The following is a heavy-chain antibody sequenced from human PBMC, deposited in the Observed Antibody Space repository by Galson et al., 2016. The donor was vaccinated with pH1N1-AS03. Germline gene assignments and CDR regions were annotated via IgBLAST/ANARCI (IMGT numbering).Heavy chain of an antibody. V-gene: IGHV3-15*01. Sequence: SLRLSCAGAGFTFRNAWMNWVRQAPGKGLEWVGRIKSKTDGATTDYAAPVKGRFTISRDDSRNTLYLQMNGLKTEDTAVYFCTTDPLFTSIWDDDFDSWGQGTLVAVSS. CDR3: TTDPLFTSIWDDDFDS. J-gene: IGHJ4*02. CDR1: GFTFRNAW. D-gene: IGHD1-1*01. CDR2: IKSKTDGATT.